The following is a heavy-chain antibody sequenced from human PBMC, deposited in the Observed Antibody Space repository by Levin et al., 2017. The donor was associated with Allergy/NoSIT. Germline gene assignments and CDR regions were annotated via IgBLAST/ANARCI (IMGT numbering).Heavy chain of an antibody. CDR3: ARQFGEHYYYYYGMDG. V-gene: IGHV4-39*01. CDR2: IYYSGST. J-gene: IGHJ6*02. Sequence: SETLSLTCTVSGGSISSSSYYWGWIRQPPGKGLEWIGSIYYSGSTYYNPSLKSRVTISVDTSKNQFSLKLSSVTAADTAVYYCARQFGEHYYYYYGMDGWGQGTTVTVSS. D-gene: IGHD3-10*01. CDR1: GGSISSSSYY.